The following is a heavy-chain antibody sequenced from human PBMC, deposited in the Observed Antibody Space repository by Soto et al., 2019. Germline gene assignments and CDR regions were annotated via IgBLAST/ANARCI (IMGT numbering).Heavy chain of an antibody. J-gene: IGHJ4*02. V-gene: IGHV4-34*01. D-gene: IGHD3-10*01. CDR1: NGSFSKYY. Sequence: QLQQWGAGLLKPSETLSLTSAVYNGSFSKYYWNWMRQSPGKGLEWIGEINQSGATNYNPTLKRRVTISLDTSKNRSSLKRKSLTAAGTAVYYCARVYYHASGSAFPYWGQGTLVTVSS. CDR2: INQSGAT. CDR3: ARVYYHASGSAFPY.